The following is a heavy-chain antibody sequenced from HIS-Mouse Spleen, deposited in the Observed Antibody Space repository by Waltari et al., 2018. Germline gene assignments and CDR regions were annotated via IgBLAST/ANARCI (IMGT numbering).Heavy chain of an antibody. D-gene: IGHD6-13*01. CDR2: IYYRGST. J-gene: IGHJ2*01. CDR1: GCSISSSSYY. Sequence: QLQLQESGPGLVKPSETLSLTCTVSGCSISSSSYYWGWIRQPPGKGLEWIGGIYYRGSTYYNPSLKSRVTISVDTSKNQFSLKLSSVTAADTAVYYCAREIPYSSSWYDWYFDLWGRGTLVTVSS. CDR3: AREIPYSSSWYDWYFDL. V-gene: IGHV4-39*07.